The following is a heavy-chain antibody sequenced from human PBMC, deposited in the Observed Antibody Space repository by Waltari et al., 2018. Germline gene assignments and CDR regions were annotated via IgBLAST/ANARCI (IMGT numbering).Heavy chain of an antibody. CDR3: ANRGVGNYFKYFRL. D-gene: IGHD1-7*01. J-gene: IGHJ1*01. Sequence: QVQLQESGPGLVKPTHTLSLTCTVSGEPISDDVSRWPYWTWSRQSAGKGLEGIGHIYSSGSVDYNPSLRSRVTISLAPPKSHFTLKLTSVTAADTAVYYCANRGVGNYFKYFRLWSPGTLVTVSS. V-gene: IGHV4-61*02. CDR2: IYSSGSV. CDR1: GEPISDDVSRWPY.